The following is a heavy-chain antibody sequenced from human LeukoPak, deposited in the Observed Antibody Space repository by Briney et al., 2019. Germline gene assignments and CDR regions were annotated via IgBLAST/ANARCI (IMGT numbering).Heavy chain of an antibody. V-gene: IGHV4-61*02. CDR1: GGSISSGDYY. J-gene: IGHJ3*02. CDR3: ASPDFWSGYYDPDAFDI. CDR2: IYTSGST. Sequence: SQTLSLTCTVSGGSISSGDYYWSWIRQPPGKGLEWIGRIYTSGSTNYNPSLKSRVTISVDTSKNQFSLKLSSVTAADTAVYYCASPDFWSGYYDPDAFDIWGQGTMVTVSS. D-gene: IGHD3-3*01.